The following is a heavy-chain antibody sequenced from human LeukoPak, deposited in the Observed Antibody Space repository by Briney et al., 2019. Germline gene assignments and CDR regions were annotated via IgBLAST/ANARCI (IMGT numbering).Heavy chain of an antibody. J-gene: IGHJ4*02. Sequence: GGSLRLSCAASGFTFSSYGMHWVRQAPGKGLEWVAFIRYDGSNKYYADSVKGRFTISRDNSKNTLYLQMNSLRAEDTAVYYCTEMSSGWYEGRGYWGQGTLVTVSS. CDR2: IRYDGSNK. CDR3: TEMSSGWYEGRGY. V-gene: IGHV3-30*02. CDR1: GFTFSSYG. D-gene: IGHD6-19*01.